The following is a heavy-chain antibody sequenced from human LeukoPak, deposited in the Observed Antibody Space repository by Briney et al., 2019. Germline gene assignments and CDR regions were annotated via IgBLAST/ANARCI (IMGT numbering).Heavy chain of an antibody. CDR1: GFTFDDYA. Sequence: PGRSLRLSCAASGFTFDDYAMPWVRQAPGKGLEWVSGISWNSGSIGYADSVKGRFTISRDNAKNSLYLQMNSLRAEDTALYYCAKGEASGWSIGPFDYWGQGTLVTVSS. D-gene: IGHD6-19*01. V-gene: IGHV3-9*01. J-gene: IGHJ4*02. CDR2: ISWNSGSI. CDR3: AKGEASGWSIGPFDY.